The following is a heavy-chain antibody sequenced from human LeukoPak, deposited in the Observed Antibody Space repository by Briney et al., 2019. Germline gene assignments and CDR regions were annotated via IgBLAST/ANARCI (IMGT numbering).Heavy chain of an antibody. CDR2: ITGSGDSK. D-gene: IGHD3-10*01. V-gene: IGHV3-23*01. Sequence: GGSLRLSCAASGFTFSSYAMSWVRQAPGRGLEWVSGITGSGDSKYYVDSVKGRFTIARDNSQNTLYLQMSTLRAEDTALYYCAKGSSASSSGRVAVWGQGTTVTVSS. J-gene: IGHJ6*02. CDR1: GFTFSSYA. CDR3: AKGSSASSSGRVAV.